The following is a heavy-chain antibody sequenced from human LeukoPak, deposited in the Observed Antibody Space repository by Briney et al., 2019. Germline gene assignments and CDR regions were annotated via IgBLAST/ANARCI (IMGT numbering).Heavy chain of an antibody. V-gene: IGHV4-59*08. CDR1: GGSISSYY. CDR3: ARHAYDLNYDSWFDP. Sequence: KPSETLSLTCTVSGGSISSYYWSWIRQPPGKGLEWIGYIYYSGNTNYNPSLKSRVTISVDTSKNQFSLKLSSVTAADTAVYYCARHAYDLNYDSWFDPWGQGTLVTVSS. J-gene: IGHJ5*02. D-gene: IGHD5-24*01. CDR2: IYYSGNT.